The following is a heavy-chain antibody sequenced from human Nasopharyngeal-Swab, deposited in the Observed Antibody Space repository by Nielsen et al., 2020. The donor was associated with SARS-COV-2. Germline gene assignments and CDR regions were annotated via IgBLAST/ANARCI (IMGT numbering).Heavy chain of an antibody. CDR2: IYYSGST. CDR1: GGSISSGGYY. Sequence: SETLSLTCTVSGGSISSGGYYWSWIRQHPGKGLEWIGYIYYSGSTYYNPSLKSRVTISVDTSKNQLSLKLSSVTAADTAVYYCARNPYYYDSKEGWFDPWGQGTLVTVSS. J-gene: IGHJ5*02. V-gene: IGHV4-31*03. D-gene: IGHD3-22*01. CDR3: ARNPYYYDSKEGWFDP.